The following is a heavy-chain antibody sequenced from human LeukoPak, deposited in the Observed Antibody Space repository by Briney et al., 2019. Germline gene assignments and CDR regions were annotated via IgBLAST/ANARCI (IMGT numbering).Heavy chain of an antibody. CDR2: ISSSGSTI. CDR1: GFTFSDYY. CDR3: ARDGRVGTTADAFDI. V-gene: IGHV3-11*01. J-gene: IGHJ3*02. Sequence: GGSLRLSCAASGFTFSDYYMTWIRQAPGKGLEWVSYISSSGSTIYYADSVKGRFTISRDNAKNSLYLQMNSLRAEDTAVYYCARDGRVGTTADAFDIWGQGTMVTVS. D-gene: IGHD1-7*01.